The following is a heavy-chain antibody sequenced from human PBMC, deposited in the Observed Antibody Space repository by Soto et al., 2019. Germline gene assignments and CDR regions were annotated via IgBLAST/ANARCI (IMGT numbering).Heavy chain of an antibody. V-gene: IGHV3-21*06. D-gene: IGHD3-10*01. CDR1: VVTSCSYQ. Sequence: RSLLLSGTASVVTSCSYQLHWARRAPGKGLEWVSSISGVRDYTRYADSVKGRFAISRDNAKTSLYLQMNSLTAEDTAVYYCAREGVHNYTEYYFDYWGQGTLVTVSS. CDR3: AREGVHNYTEYYFDY. CDR2: ISGVRDYT. J-gene: IGHJ4*02.